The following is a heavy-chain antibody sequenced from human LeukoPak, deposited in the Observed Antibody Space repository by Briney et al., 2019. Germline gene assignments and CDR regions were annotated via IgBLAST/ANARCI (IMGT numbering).Heavy chain of an antibody. V-gene: IGHV3-30*18. CDR2: ISYDGSNK. CDR3: AKAEQLAPYFDY. Sequence: GGSLRLSCAASGFTFSSYGMHWVRQAPGKGLEWMAVISYDGSNKYYADSVKGRFTISRDNSKNTLYLQMNSLRAEDTAVYYCAKAEQLAPYFDYWGQGTLVTVSS. CDR1: GFTFSSYG. D-gene: IGHD6-6*01. J-gene: IGHJ4*02.